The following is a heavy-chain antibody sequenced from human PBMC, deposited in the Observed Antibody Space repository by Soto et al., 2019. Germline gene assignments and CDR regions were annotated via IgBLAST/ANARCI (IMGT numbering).Heavy chain of an antibody. Sequence: GGSLRLSCAASGFTFSSYSMNWVRQAPGKGLEWVSIISSSSSTIYYADSVKGRFTISRDNAKNSLYLQMNSLRDEDTAVYYCARDHRDSSGWYVDYWGQGTLVTVSS. V-gene: IGHV3-48*02. J-gene: IGHJ4*02. CDR3: ARDHRDSSGWYVDY. CDR2: ISSSSSTI. CDR1: GFTFSSYS. D-gene: IGHD6-19*01.